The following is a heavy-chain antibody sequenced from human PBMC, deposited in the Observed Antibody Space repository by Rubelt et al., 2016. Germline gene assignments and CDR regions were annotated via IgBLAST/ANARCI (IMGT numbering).Heavy chain of an antibody. CDR2: LYYSGGT. CDR3: ARGDYYYGMDV. V-gene: IGHV4-31*03. CDR1: GGSISSGGYY. J-gene: IGHJ6*02. Sequence: QVQLQESGPGLVKPSQTLSLTCTVSGGSISSGGYYWSWIRQHPGKGLEWIGYLYYSGGTCYNRSLKVRVTRAVDTSKNQCSLKLSSGTAAETAVYYCARGDYYYGMDVWGQGTTVTVSS.